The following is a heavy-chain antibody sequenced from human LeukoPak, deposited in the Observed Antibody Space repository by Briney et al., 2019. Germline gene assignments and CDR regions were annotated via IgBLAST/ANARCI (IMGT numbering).Heavy chain of an antibody. Sequence: VASVKVSCKASGYSFNSQGMNWVRQAPGQGLEWMGWINPKSGGTVYAQKFQGRVTMTRDTSSSTAYMELSRLRFDDTVVYYCARGPRITIFGVVMANDAFDIWGQGTMVTVSS. D-gene: IGHD3-3*01. CDR1: GYSFNSQG. J-gene: IGHJ3*02. CDR3: ARGPRITIFGVVMANDAFDI. V-gene: IGHV1-2*02. CDR2: INPKSGGT.